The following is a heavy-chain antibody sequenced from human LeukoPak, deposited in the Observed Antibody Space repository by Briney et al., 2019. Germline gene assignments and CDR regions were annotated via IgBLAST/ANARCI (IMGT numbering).Heavy chain of an antibody. V-gene: IGHV4-59*12. Sequence: SETLSLTCTVSGGSISSYYWSWIRQPPGKGLEWIGKIYYSGSTNYNPSLKSRVTISLDTSKNQFSLKLSSVTAADTAVYYCARLGNYYGSGSYYNWEFDHWGQGTLVTVSS. D-gene: IGHD3-10*01. CDR3: ARLGNYYGSGSYYNWEFDH. CDR1: GGSISSYY. J-gene: IGHJ4*02. CDR2: IYYSGST.